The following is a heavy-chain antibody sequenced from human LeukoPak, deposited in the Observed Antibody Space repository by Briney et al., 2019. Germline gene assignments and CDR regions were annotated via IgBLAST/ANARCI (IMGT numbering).Heavy chain of an antibody. J-gene: IGHJ3*02. CDR1: GYTFRDYF. CDR3: ARDGITVTKNAFDI. CDR2: INPNDGGT. D-gene: IGHD4-17*01. Sequence: GASVNVSCKASGYTFRDYFMHWVRQAPGQGLEWMGWINPNDGGTHFARKFQDRVTMTRDTSTTTAYMEVSSQRSDDTAVYYCARDGITVTKNAFDIWGQGTMVTVSS. V-gene: IGHV1-2*02.